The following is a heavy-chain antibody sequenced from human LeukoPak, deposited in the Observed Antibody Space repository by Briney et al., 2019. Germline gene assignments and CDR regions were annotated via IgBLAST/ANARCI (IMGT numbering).Heavy chain of an antibody. CDR1: GFTFGDYA. J-gene: IGHJ3*02. CDR2: IRSKAYGGTT. V-gene: IGHV3-49*04. Sequence: GGSLRLSCTASGFTFGDYAMSWVRQAPGKGLEWVGFIRSKAYGGTTEYAASVKGRFTISRDDSKSIAYLQMNSLRAEDTAVYYCARDALANYYDSSGYYSDAFDIWGQGTMVTVSS. D-gene: IGHD3-22*01. CDR3: ARDALANYYDSSGYYSDAFDI.